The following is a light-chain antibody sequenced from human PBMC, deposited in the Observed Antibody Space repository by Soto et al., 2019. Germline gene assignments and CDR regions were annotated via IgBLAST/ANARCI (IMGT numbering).Light chain of an antibody. Sequence: DIQMTQSHSTLSASVGDRVTITCRASQSISSWLAWYQQKPGKVPKLLIYKASSLESGVPSRFSGSGSGTEFTLTISSLQPDDFPTYYCQQYNGDSRTLCQGTKVDSK. CDR3: QQYNGDSRT. V-gene: IGKV1-5*03. CDR1: QSISSW. J-gene: IGKJ1*01. CDR2: KAS.